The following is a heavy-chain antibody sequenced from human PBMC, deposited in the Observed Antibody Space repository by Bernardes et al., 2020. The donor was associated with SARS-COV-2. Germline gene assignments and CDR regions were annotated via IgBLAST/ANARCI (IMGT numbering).Heavy chain of an antibody. V-gene: IGHV4-34*01. Sequence: SETLSLTCAVYGGSFSGYYWSWIRQPPGKGLEWIGEINHSGSTNYNPSLKSRVTISVDTSKNQFSLKLSSVTAADTAVYYCAREGVYYGSGSYFYWFDPWGQGTLVTVSS. J-gene: IGHJ5*02. CDR2: INHSGST. CDR1: GGSFSGYY. CDR3: AREGVYYGSGSYFYWFDP. D-gene: IGHD3-10*01.